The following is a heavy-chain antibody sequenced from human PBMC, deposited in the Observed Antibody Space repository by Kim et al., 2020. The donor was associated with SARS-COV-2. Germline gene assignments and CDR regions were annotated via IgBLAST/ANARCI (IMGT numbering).Heavy chain of an antibody. CDR2: ISWNSGSI. J-gene: IGHJ2*01. V-gene: IGHV3-9*01. CDR1: GFTFDDYA. CDR3: AKDRGIGYFDL. Sequence: GGSLRLSCAASGFTFDDYAMHWVRQAPGKGLEWVSGISWNSGSIGYADSVKGRFTISRDNAKNSLYLQMNSLRAEDTALYYCAKDRGIGYFDLWGRGTLV.